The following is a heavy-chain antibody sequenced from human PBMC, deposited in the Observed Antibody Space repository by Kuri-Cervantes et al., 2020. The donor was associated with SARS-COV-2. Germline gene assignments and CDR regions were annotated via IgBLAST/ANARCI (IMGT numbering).Heavy chain of an antibody. J-gene: IGHJ6*03. CDR1: GYTFTGYY. CDR3: ARAALYLRQHYYYMDV. CDR2: INPNSGGT. Sequence: ASVKVSCKASGYTFTGYYMHWVRQAPGQGLEWMGWINPNSGGTNYAQKFQGRVTITTDESTSTAYMELSSLRSEDTAVYYCARAALYLRQHYYYMDVWGKGTTVTVSS. V-gene: IGHV1-2*02. D-gene: IGHD2-2*01.